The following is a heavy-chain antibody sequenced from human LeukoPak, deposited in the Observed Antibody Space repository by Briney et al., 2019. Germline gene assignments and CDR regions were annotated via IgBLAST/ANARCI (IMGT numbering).Heavy chain of an antibody. CDR2: IYTSGST. CDR3: ARVGSGWSFDY. V-gene: IGHV4-4*07. D-gene: IGHD6-19*01. CDR1: GGSTSSYY. J-gene: IGHJ4*02. Sequence: SETLSLTCTVSGGSTSSYYWNWIRQPAGKGLEWIGHIYTSGSTNYNPSLKSRVTMSVDTSKNKFSLKVNSVTAADTAVYYCARVGSGWSFDYWGQGTLVTVSS.